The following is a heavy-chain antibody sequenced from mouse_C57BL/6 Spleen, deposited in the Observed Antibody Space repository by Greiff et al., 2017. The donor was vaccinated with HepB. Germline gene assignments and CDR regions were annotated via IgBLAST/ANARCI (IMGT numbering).Heavy chain of an antibody. CDR1: GYSFTGYY. Sequence: VQLQQSGPELVKPGASVKISCKASGYSFTGYYMNWVKQSPEKSLEWIGEINPSTGGTTYNQKFKAKATLTVDKSSSTAYMQLKSLTYEDSAVYYCARWGYGSIYETWFAYWGQGTLVTVSA. J-gene: IGHJ3*01. CDR3: ARWGYGSIYETWFAY. D-gene: IGHD1-1*01. CDR2: INPSTGGT. V-gene: IGHV1-42*01.